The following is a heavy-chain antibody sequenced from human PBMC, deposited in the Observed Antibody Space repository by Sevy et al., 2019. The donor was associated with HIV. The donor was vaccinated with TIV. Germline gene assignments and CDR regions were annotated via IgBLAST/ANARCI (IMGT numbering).Heavy chain of an antibody. V-gene: IGHV3-21*01. CDR3: ARPTLGLSEYEPLDNARFYGMDV. J-gene: IGHJ6*02. Sequence: GGSLRLSCAASGFTFRSYSMNWVRQAPGRGLEWVSSINSSSSFIFYADSVKGRFTISRDNAKNSLFLQMNSLRAEDTAVYYCARPTLGLSEYEPLDNARFYGMDVWGQGTTVTVSS. CDR2: INSSSSFI. D-gene: IGHD1-20*01. CDR1: GFTFRSYS.